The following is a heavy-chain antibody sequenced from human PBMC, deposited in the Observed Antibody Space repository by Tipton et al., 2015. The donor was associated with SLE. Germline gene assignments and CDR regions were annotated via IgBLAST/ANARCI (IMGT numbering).Heavy chain of an antibody. CDR1: GGSISSHY. Sequence: TLSLTCTVSGGSISSHYWSWIRQPPGKGLEWIGSIYYSGSTYYNPSLKSRVTISVDTSKNQFSLKLSSVTAADTAVYHCAKIVSSYGGPGTVWGQGTTVTVSS. D-gene: IGHD4-23*01. V-gene: IGHV4-59*04. CDR3: AKIVSSYGGPGTV. CDR2: IYYSGST. J-gene: IGHJ6*02.